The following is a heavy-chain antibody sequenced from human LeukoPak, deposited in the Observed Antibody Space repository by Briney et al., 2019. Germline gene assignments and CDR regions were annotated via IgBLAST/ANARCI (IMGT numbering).Heavy chain of an antibody. CDR3: AKDLYYYGSGSYYNFASLDY. Sequence: GGSLRLSCAASGFTFNTYSMNWVRQAPGKGLEWVSYISSGSSAIYYADSVKGRFTISRDNSKNTLYLQMNSLRAEDTAVYYCAKDLYYYGSGSYYNFASLDYWGQGTLVTVSS. CDR2: ISSGSSAI. V-gene: IGHV3-48*01. J-gene: IGHJ4*02. D-gene: IGHD3-10*01. CDR1: GFTFNTYS.